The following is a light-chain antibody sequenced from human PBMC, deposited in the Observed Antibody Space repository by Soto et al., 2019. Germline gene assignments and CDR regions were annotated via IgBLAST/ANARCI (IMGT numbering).Light chain of an antibody. CDR2: DAS. J-gene: IGKJ4*01. CDR1: QTVRNNY. V-gene: IGKV3-20*01. Sequence: EVVLTQSPGTLSLSPGERATLSCRASQTVRNNYLAWYQQKPGQAPRLLIYDASSRATGIPDRFSRCGSGTDFTLPISTLAPEDFALYYCKQYSMHLHTLGVETKVDI. CDR3: KQYSMHLHT.